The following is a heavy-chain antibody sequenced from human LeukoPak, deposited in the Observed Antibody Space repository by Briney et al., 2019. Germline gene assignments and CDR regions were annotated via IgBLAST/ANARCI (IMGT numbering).Heavy chain of an antibody. Sequence: GGSLRLSCAASGFTFDDYAMHWVRQAPGKGLEWVSGISWYSGSIGYADSVKGRFTISRDNAKNSLYLQMNSLRAEDMALYYCAKDNSHRVTTGLDYWGQGTLVTVSS. CDR1: GFTFDDYA. V-gene: IGHV3-9*03. D-gene: IGHD4-17*01. J-gene: IGHJ4*02. CDR2: ISWYSGSI. CDR3: AKDNSHRVTTGLDY.